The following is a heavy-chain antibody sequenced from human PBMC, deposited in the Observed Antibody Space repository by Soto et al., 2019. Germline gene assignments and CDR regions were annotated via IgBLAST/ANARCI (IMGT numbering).Heavy chain of an antibody. CDR2: ISYDGSNK. V-gene: IGHV3-30-3*01. D-gene: IGHD2-2*01. CDR1: GFTFSSYA. Sequence: QVQLVESGGGVVQSGRSLRLSCAASGFTFSSYAMHWVRQAPGKGLEWVAVISYDGSNKYYADSVKGRFTISRDNSKNTLYLQMNSLRAEDTAVYYCARSLSPYYYYYGMDVWGQGTTVTVSS. J-gene: IGHJ6*02. CDR3: ARSLSPYYYYYGMDV.